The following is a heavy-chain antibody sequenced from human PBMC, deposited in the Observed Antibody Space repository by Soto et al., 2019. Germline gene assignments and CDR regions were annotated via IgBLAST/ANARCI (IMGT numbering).Heavy chain of an antibody. J-gene: IGHJ4*02. D-gene: IGHD4-17*01. V-gene: IGHV4-31*03. CDR1: GGSISSGGYY. CDR3: ARGGVGGYYGDYPHFDY. Sequence: QVQLQESGPGLVKPSQTLSLTCTVSGGSISSGGYYWSWIRQHPGKGLEWIGYIYYSGSTYYNPSLKSRVTISVDPSKNQSSLKLSSVTAADTAVYYCARGGVGGYYGDYPHFDYWGQGTLVTVSS. CDR2: IYYSGST.